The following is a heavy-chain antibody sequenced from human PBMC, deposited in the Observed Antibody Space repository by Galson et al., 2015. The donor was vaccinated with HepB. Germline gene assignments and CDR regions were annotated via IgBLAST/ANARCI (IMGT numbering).Heavy chain of an antibody. J-gene: IGHJ6*02. CDR2: ISSSSSYI. D-gene: IGHD3-22*01. Sequence: SLRLSCAASGFTFSTYSMNWVRQAPGKGLEWVSSISSSSSYIYYADSVKGRFTISRDNAKNSLYLQVNSLRAEDTAVYYCARDPNPYSSYGMDVWGQGTTVTVSS. V-gene: IGHV3-21*01. CDR1: GFTFSTYS. CDR3: ARDPNPYSSYGMDV.